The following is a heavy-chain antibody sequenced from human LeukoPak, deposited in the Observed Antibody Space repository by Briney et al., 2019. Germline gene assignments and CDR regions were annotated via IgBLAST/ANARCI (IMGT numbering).Heavy chain of an antibody. CDR2: IYYSGST. V-gene: IGHV4-30-4*01. D-gene: IGHD3-16*02. CDR1: GGSISSGDYY. J-gene: IGHJ4*02. Sequence: SQTLSLTCTVSGGSISSGDYYWGWHRQPPGKGLEWVGYIYYSGSTYYNTSRKRRVIISEKTTKKQFSRKRSSGNAADAAVYYCARAVMITFGVVIVMGGFDYWGQGTLVTVSS. CDR3: ARAVMITFGVVIVMGGFDY.